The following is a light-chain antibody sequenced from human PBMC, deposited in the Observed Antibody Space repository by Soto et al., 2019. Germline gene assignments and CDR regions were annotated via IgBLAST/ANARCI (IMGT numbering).Light chain of an antibody. J-gene: IGKJ1*01. CDR2: AAS. CDR1: QSIDKY. CDR3: QQSYRSPGT. V-gene: IGKV1-39*01. Sequence: DIQMTQSPSSLSASVGERVTITCRASQSIDKYLNWYQHKPGKAPYLLIYAASHLRSGVPTRFSGRGTGTSFTLSISSLQYEDLATYYCQQSYRSPGTFGRGTKVELK.